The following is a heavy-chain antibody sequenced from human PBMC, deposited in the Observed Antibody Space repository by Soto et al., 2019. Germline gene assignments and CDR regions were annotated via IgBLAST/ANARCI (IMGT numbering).Heavy chain of an antibody. J-gene: IGHJ4*02. Sequence: QLVETGGGLIQPGTSLTLSCAASGFSVSSNYMTWVRQAPGKGLEWVSFVYSGGATFYADSVKGRFILSRDDSQNTIYLQMNNLRAEDTAVYYCARVPGRLWGRGTLVTVAS. CDR2: VYSGGAT. V-gene: IGHV3-53*02. CDR3: ARVPGRL. CDR1: GFSVSSNY. D-gene: IGHD3-10*01.